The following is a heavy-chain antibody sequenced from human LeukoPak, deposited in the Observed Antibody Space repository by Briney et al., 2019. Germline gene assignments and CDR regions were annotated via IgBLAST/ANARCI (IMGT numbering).Heavy chain of an antibody. Sequence: PGGSLRLSCTASGFTFSAYAMMWVRQAPGKGPEWVSAIRGGGGSAFYADSVKGRFTISRDNSKYPLFLQMNRLRAEDTAVYYCARDPNGDYIGAFDMWGPGTMVTVSS. J-gene: IGHJ3*02. CDR1: GFTFSAYA. V-gene: IGHV3-23*01. CDR2: IRGGGGSA. D-gene: IGHD4-17*01. CDR3: ARDPNGDYIGAFDM.